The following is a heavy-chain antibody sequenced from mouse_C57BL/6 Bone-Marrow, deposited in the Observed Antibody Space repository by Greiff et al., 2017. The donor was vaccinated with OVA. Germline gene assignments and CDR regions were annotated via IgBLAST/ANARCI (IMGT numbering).Heavy chain of an antibody. D-gene: IGHD1-1*01. Sequence: QVQLQQPGAELVMPGASVKLSCKASGYTFTSYWMHWVKQRPGQGLERIGEIDPSDSYTNYNQKFKGKSTLTVDKSSSTAYMQLSSLTSEDSAVYYGAGHSNYYGIAMEYWGQGTSVTVSS. V-gene: IGHV1-69*01. CDR2: IDPSDSYT. CDR1: GYTFTSYW. CDR3: AGHSNYYGIAMEY. J-gene: IGHJ4*01.